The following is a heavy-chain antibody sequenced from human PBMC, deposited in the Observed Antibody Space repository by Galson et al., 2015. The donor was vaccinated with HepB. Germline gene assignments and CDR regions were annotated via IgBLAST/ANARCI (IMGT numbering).Heavy chain of an antibody. CDR3: ARDLGYYDFWSGYSSD. Sequence: SLRLSCAASGFTFSSYAMHWVRQAPGKGLEWVAVISYGGSNKYYADSVKGRFTISRDNSKNTLYLQMNSLRAEDTAVYYCARDLGYYDFWSGYSSDWGQGTLVTVSS. V-gene: IGHV3-30-3*01. D-gene: IGHD3-3*01. CDR1: GFTFSSYA. J-gene: IGHJ4*02. CDR2: ISYGGSNK.